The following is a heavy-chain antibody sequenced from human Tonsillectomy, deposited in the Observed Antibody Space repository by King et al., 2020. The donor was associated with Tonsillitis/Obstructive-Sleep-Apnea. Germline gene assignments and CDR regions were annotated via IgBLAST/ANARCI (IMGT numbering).Heavy chain of an antibody. Sequence: VQLQESGPGLVKPSQTLSLTCTVSGGSISSGGYYWSWICQHPGKGLEWIGYIYYSGSTYYNPSLKSRVTISVDTSKNQFSLKLSSVTAADTAVYYCARLPAATSPNYYYYYMDVWGKGTTVTVSS. J-gene: IGHJ6*03. CDR1: GGSISSGGYY. V-gene: IGHV4-31*03. CDR2: IYYSGST. D-gene: IGHD2-2*01. CDR3: ARLPAATSPNYYYYYMDV.